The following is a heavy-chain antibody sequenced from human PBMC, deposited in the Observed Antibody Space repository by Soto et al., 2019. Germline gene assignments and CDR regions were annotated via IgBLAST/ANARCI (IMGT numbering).Heavy chain of an antibody. CDR1: GGSISSSSYY. CDR3: ARVVLWLGAFDI. J-gene: IGHJ3*02. D-gene: IGHD5-18*01. CDR2: IYYSGST. V-gene: IGHV4-39*01. Sequence: SETLSLTCTVSGGSISSSSYYWGWIRQPPGKGLEWIGSIYYSGSTYYNTSLKSRVTISVDTSKNQFSLKLSSVTAEDTAVYYCARVVLWLGAFDIWGQGTMVTVSS.